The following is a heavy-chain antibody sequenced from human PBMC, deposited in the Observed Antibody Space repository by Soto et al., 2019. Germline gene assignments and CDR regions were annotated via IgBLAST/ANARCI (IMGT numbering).Heavy chain of an antibody. CDR2: IYYSGST. Sequence: QLQLQESGPGLVKPSETLSLTCTVSGGSISSSSYYWGWIRQPPGKGLEWIGSIYYSGSTYYNPSLKSRVTISVDTSKIQFSLKLSSVTAADTAVYYCARLGVTVTTLTFDYWGQGTLVTVSS. CDR3: ARLGVTVTTLTFDY. D-gene: IGHD4-17*01. J-gene: IGHJ4*02. V-gene: IGHV4-39*01. CDR1: GGSISSSSYY.